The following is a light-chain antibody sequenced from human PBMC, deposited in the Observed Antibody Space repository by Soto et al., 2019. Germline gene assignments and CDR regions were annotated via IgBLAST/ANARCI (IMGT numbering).Light chain of an antibody. J-gene: IGKJ2*01. Sequence: EIVLTQSPATLPLSPGERATLSCRASQSISSSYLACYQQRPGQAPRLLIYHVSARAADIPARFSGSGSGTDFTLTISRLEPEDFAVYYCQQYGDSSYTFGQGTKLEIK. CDR1: QSISSSY. CDR3: QQYGDSSYT. CDR2: HVS. V-gene: IGKV3-20*01.